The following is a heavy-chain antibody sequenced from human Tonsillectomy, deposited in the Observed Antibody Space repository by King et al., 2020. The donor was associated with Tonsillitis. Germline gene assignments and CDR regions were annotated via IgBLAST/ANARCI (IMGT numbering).Heavy chain of an antibody. Sequence: VQLVQSGAEVKKPGSSVKVSCKASGDIFSTYGISWVRQAPGQGLEWMGRIIPIFSTTDYAQKFQGRVTITADESTSTAYMELSSLRSDDTAVYYCARDNWHPGDYYYGMDVWGQGTTVTVSS. CDR2: IIPIFSTT. CDR3: ARDNWHPGDYYYGMDV. CDR1: GDIFSTYG. V-gene: IGHV1-69*18. D-gene: IGHD1-20*01. J-gene: IGHJ6*02.